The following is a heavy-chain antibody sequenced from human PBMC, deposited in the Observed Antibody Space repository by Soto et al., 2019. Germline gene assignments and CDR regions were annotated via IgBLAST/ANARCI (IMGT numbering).Heavy chain of an antibody. Sequence: LQESGPGLMKASGTLSLTCTVSGGSIRSRDSYWVWVRQPPGKGLEWLGTIYYSGTTYYNPSLPGRTLFSSASSSPHFALGVRSATGSDSALYCCASRLSDRVGGSGYFLAVGFDIWGHGTLVIVSS. CDR2: IYYSGTT. V-gene: IGHV4-39*02. CDR3: ASRLSDRVGGSGYFLAVGFDI. CDR1: GGSIRSRDSY. D-gene: IGHD5-12*01. J-gene: IGHJ3*02.